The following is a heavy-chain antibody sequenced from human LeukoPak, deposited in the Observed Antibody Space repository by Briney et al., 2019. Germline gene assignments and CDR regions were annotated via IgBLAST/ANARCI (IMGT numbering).Heavy chain of an antibody. CDR2: ISGSGGST. J-gene: IGHJ4*02. V-gene: IGHV3-23*01. Sequence: PGGSLRLSCAASGFTFSSYAMSWVRQAPGKGLEWVSAISGSGGSTYYADSVKGRFTISRDNSKNTLYLQMNSLRAEDTAVYYCAKDRGYSSSSDYFDYWGQGTLVTVSS. CDR3: AKDRGYSSSSDYFDY. CDR1: GFTFSSYA. D-gene: IGHD6-6*01.